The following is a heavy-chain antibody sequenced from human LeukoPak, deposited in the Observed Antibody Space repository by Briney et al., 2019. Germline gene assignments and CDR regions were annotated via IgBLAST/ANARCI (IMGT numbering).Heavy chain of an antibody. D-gene: IGHD4-17*01. CDR2: MNPNSGNT. J-gene: IGHJ6*02. V-gene: IGHV1-8*01. Sequence: ASVKVSCKASGYTFTSYDINWVRQATGQGLEWMGWMNPNSGNTGYAQKFQGRVTMTRNTSISTAYMELSSLRSGDTAVYYCARSTTVTNYYYYYGMDVWGQGTTVTVSS. CDR3: ARSTTVTNYYYYYGMDV. CDR1: GYTFTSYD.